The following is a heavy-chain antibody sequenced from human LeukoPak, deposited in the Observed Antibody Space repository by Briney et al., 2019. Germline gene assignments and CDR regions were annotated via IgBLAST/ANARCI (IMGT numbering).Heavy chain of an antibody. Sequence: GGSLRLSCAASGFTFSSYAMHWVRQAPGKGLEWVAVISYDGSNKYYADSVKGRFTISRDNSNNTLYLQMNSLRAEDTAVYYCARVHDYGGNTLDYWGQGTLVTVSS. J-gene: IGHJ4*02. D-gene: IGHD4-23*01. CDR3: ARVHDYGGNTLDY. V-gene: IGHV3-30-3*01. CDR2: ISYDGSNK. CDR1: GFTFSSYA.